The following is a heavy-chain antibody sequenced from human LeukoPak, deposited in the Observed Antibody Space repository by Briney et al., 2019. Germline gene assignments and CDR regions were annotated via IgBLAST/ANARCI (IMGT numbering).Heavy chain of an antibody. Sequence: SQTLSLTCTVSGGSISSGGYYWSWIRQPPGKGLEWIGYIYHSGSTYYNPSLKSRVTISVDRSKNQFSLKLSSVTAADTAVYYCAKDRGYSYGNLPFDYWGQGTLVTVSS. J-gene: IGHJ4*02. V-gene: IGHV4-30-2*01. CDR1: GGSISSGGYY. D-gene: IGHD5-18*01. CDR3: AKDRGYSYGNLPFDY. CDR2: IYHSGST.